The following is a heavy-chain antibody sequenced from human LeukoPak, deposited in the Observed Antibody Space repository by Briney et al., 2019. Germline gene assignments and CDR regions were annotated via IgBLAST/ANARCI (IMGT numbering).Heavy chain of an antibody. CDR3: ARVGLGYTPSDY. Sequence: PGGSLRLSCAASEFTFSDYYMSRIRQAPGKGLEWVSYISSSGSTIYYADSVKGRFTISRDNAKNSLYLQMNSLRADDTAVYYCARVGLGYTPSDYWGQGTLVTVSS. J-gene: IGHJ4*02. D-gene: IGHD3/OR15-3a*01. CDR1: EFTFSDYY. V-gene: IGHV3-11*01. CDR2: ISSSGSTI.